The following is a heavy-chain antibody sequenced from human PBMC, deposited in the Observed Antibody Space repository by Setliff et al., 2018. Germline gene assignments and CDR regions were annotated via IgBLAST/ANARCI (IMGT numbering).Heavy chain of an antibody. J-gene: IGHJ4*02. V-gene: IGHV4-38-2*01. D-gene: IGHD3-16*01. CDR3: ASWGTISIAVFDY. Sequence: KTSETLSLTCAVSGYSISSGYYWGWIRQPPGKGLEWIGSIYHSGSTYYNPSLKSRVTISVDTSKNQFSLKLSSVTAADTAVYYCASWGTISIAVFDYWGQGT. CDR1: GYSISSGYY. CDR2: IYHSGST.